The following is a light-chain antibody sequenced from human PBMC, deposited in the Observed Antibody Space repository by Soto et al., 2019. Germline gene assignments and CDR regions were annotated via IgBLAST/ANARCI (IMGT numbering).Light chain of an antibody. V-gene: IGKV3-20*01. J-gene: IGKJ1*01. Sequence: EIVLTQSPGTLSLSPGERATLSCRASQSVSSDYLAWYQQKPGQAPRLLIYGASSRASGIPDRFSGSGSGTDFTLTISRLEPEDFAVYYCQHYGTSPLFGQGTEVEIK. CDR2: GAS. CDR1: QSVSSDY. CDR3: QHYGTSPL.